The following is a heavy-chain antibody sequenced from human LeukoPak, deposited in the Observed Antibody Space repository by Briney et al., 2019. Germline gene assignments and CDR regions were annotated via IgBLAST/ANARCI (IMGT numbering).Heavy chain of an antibody. D-gene: IGHD3-9*01. CDR1: GGSISSSSYY. Sequence: SETLSLTCTVSGGSISSSSYYWSWIRQPPGKGLEWIGEINHSGSTNYNPSLKSRVTISVDTSKNQFSLKLTSVTAADTAVYYCARQVLLRYHDAFDIWGQGTMVTVSS. J-gene: IGHJ3*02. CDR3: ARQVLLRYHDAFDI. V-gene: IGHV4-39*01. CDR2: INHSGST.